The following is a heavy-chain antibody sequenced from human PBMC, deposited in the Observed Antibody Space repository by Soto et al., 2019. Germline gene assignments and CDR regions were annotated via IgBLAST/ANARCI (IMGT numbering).Heavy chain of an antibody. CDR3: ANGAYYDILTGNPGPAFDI. CDR2: ISGSGGST. CDR1: GFTFSSYA. V-gene: IGHV3-23*01. Sequence: GGSLRLSCAASGFTFSSYAMSWVRQAPGKGLEWVSAISGSGGSTYYADSVKGRFTISRDNSKNTLYLQMNSLRAEDTAVYYCANGAYYDILTGNPGPAFDIWGQGTMVTV. D-gene: IGHD3-9*01. J-gene: IGHJ3*02.